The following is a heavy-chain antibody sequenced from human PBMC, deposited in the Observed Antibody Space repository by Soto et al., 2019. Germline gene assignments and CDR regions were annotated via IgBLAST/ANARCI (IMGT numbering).Heavy chain of an antibody. J-gene: IGHJ4*02. CDR2: ISYDGSKK. D-gene: IGHD3-22*01. CDR3: AKDGTGAMIEVVMYVDY. Sequence: LRLSCAASGFSFNSYGMHWVRQAPGKGLEWVALISYDGSKKYYADSVKGRFTISRDNSNNTLYLQMNSLRSEDTAVYYCAKDGTGAMIEVVMYVDYWGQGTQVTVSS. CDR1: GFSFNSYG. V-gene: IGHV3-30*18.